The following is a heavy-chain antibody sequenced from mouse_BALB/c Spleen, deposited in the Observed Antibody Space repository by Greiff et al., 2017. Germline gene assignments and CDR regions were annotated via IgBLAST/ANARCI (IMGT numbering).Heavy chain of an antibody. CDR3: ARHGSIDSSYPYAMDY. Sequence: EVMLVESGGGLVQPGGSLKLSCAASGFTFSSYTMSWVRQTPEKRLEWVAYISNGGGSTYYPDTVKGRFTISRDNAKNTLYLQMSSLKSEDTAMYYCARHGSIDSSYPYAMDYWGQGTSVTVSS. D-gene: IGHD1-1*01. CDR1: GFTFSSYT. CDR2: ISNGGGST. J-gene: IGHJ4*01. V-gene: IGHV5-12-2*01.